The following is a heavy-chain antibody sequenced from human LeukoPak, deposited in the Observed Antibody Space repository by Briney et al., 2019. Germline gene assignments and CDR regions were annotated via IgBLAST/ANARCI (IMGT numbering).Heavy chain of an antibody. Sequence: SETLSLTCTVSGGSISSYYWSWIRQPPGKGLEWIGYIYYSGSTNYNPSLKSRVTISVDTSKNQFSLKLSSVTAADTAVYYCARDYSGYDSSPYYWGQGTLVTVSS. D-gene: IGHD5-12*01. V-gene: IGHV4-59*01. CDR2: IYYSGST. J-gene: IGHJ4*02. CDR3: ARDYSGYDSSPYY. CDR1: GGSISSYY.